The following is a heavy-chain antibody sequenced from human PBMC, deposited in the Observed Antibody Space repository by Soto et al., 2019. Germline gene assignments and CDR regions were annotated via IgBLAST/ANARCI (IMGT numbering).Heavy chain of an antibody. V-gene: IGHV3-23*01. J-gene: IGHJ4*02. CDR1: GFTFSTFA. Sequence: EVQLLESGGGLGQTGGSLRLSCAASGFTFSTFAMTWVRQAPGKGLEWVSVIGAGGSTTYYADSVKGRFTISRDNSKSTLYLQMNSLRVEDTAVYHCAKDVKTTVVRAYDYWGQGALVTVSS. CDR3: AKDVKTTVVRAYDY. CDR2: IGAGGSTT. D-gene: IGHD4-17*01.